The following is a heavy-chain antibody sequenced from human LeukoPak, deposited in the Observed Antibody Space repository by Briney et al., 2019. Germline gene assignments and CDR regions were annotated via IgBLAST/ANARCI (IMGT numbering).Heavy chain of an antibody. J-gene: IGHJ4*02. CDR1: GFTVSSNS. CDR3: AKDQIVVVTATSYFDY. D-gene: IGHD2-21*02. V-gene: IGHV3-53*05. CDR2: IYGGGNT. Sequence: PGGSLRLSCTVSGFTVSSNSWSWVRQAPGKGLEWVSFIYGGGNTHYSDSVKGRFTISRDNSKNTLYLQMNSLRAEDTAVYYCAKDQIVVVTATSYFDYWGQGTLVTVSS.